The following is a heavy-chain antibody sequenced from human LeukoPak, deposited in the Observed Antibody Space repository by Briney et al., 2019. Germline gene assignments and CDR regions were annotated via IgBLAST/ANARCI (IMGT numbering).Heavy chain of an antibody. D-gene: IGHD2-2*01. CDR2: ISYDGSNK. V-gene: IGHV3-30*03. Sequence: GGSLRLSCAASGFTFSSYGMHWVRQAPGKGLEWVAVISYDGSNKNYADSVKGRFTISRDNSKNTLYLQMNSLRAEDTAVYYCASTVNQLPNPRAYYYYMDVWGKGTTVTVSS. CDR3: ASTVNQLPNPRAYYYYMDV. CDR1: GFTFSSYG. J-gene: IGHJ6*03.